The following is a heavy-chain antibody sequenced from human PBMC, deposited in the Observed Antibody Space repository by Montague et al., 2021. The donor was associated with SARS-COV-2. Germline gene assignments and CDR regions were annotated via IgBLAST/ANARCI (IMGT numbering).Heavy chain of an antibody. CDR3: VRALGSGYDL. CDR1: GFSVSDFF. J-gene: IGHJ5*02. D-gene: IGHD3-9*01. Sequence: SLRLSCAPSGFSVSDFFMSWVRQGPVRGLEWLSYINLAGDIYYAASVKGRFTISRDTSNNRVLLQMNSLRVDDTALYYCVRALGSGYDLWGQGTMVTVSS. V-gene: IGHV3-53*01. CDR2: INLAGDI.